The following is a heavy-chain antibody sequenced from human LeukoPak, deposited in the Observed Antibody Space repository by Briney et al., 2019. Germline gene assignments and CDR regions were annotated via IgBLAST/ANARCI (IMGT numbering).Heavy chain of an antibody. V-gene: IGHV3-23*01. Sequence: GGPLRLSCRLCGYSFSNHAMRCDRQAPGKGREWVWGLSSVGRSTYYAESLKGRFPISRDNSKNPLYLQMNSLRAEDTAVYYCAKLNGYSSSWFDYWGQGTLVTVSS. CDR2: LSSVGRST. CDR1: GYSFSNHA. CDR3: AKLNGYSSSWFDY. J-gene: IGHJ4*02. D-gene: IGHD6-13*01.